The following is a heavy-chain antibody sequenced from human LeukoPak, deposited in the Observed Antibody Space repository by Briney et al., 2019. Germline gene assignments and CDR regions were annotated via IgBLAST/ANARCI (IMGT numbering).Heavy chain of an antibody. Sequence: SETLSLTCTVSGYSISSGYYWGWIRQPPGKGLEGIGSIYHSGSTYYNASLKSQVSISIDTSKNQFSLKLTSVTAADTAVYYCARQTGSGLFILPGGQGTLVTVSS. CDR3: ARQTGSGLFILP. J-gene: IGHJ4*02. D-gene: IGHD3/OR15-3a*01. CDR2: IYHSGST. CDR1: GYSISSGYY. V-gene: IGHV4-38-2*02.